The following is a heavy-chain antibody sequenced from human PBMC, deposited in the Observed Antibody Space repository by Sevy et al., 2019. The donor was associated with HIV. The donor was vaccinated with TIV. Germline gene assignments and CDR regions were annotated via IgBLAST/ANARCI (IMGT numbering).Heavy chain of an antibody. CDR1: GFTFSSYS. CDR2: ISSSSSTI. J-gene: IGHJ4*02. CDR3: ARDWGYDLPLPYYFDY. Sequence: GGSLRLSCAASGFTFSSYSMNWVRQAPGKGLEWVSYISSSSSTIYYADSVKGRFTISRDNAKNSLYLQMNSLRDEDTAVYDCARDWGYDLPLPYYFDYWGQGTLVTVSS. D-gene: IGHD5-12*01. V-gene: IGHV3-48*02.